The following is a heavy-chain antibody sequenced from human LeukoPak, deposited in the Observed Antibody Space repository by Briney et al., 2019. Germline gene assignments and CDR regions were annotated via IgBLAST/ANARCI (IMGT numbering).Heavy chain of an antibody. CDR3: ARSREVVVAATDWYFDL. CDR1: GGTFSSYA. CDR2: IIPIFGTA. Sequence: GASEKVSCKASGGTFSSYAISWVRQAPGQGLEWMGGIIPIFGTANYAQKFQGRVTITADESTSTAYMELSSLRSEDTAVYYCARSREVVVAATDWYFDLWGRGTLVTVSS. J-gene: IGHJ2*01. V-gene: IGHV1-69*13. D-gene: IGHD2-15*01.